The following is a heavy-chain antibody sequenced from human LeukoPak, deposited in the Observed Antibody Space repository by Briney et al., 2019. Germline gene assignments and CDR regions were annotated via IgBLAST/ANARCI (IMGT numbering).Heavy chain of an antibody. D-gene: IGHD2-21*01. CDR2: TSSSDAGT. Sequence: GGSLRLSCAASGFTLSTYAMSWVRQTPGKGLGWVAATSSSDAGTYHADSVRGRFTISRDNSKNTLYLQMNSLRAEDAAVYFCAKAPVTSCRGAHCYPFDSWGQGTLVTVSS. CDR1: GFTLSTYA. CDR3: AKAPVTSCRGAHCYPFDS. V-gene: IGHV3-23*01. J-gene: IGHJ4*02.